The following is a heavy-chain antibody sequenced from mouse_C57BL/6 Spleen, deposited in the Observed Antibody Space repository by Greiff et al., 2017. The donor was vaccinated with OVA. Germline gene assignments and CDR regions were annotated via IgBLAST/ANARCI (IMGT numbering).Heavy chain of an antibody. CDR1: GYTFTDYY. J-gene: IGHJ3*01. D-gene: IGHD2-4*01. CDR2: INPYNGGT. Sequence: VQLQQSGPVLVKPGASVKMSCKASGYTFTDYYMNWVKQSHGKSLEWIGVINPYNGGTSYNQKFKGKATLTVAKSSSTAYMELNSLTSEDSAVYYCARRGYYDYDGFAYWGQGTLVTVSA. V-gene: IGHV1-19*01. CDR3: ARRGYYDYDGFAY.